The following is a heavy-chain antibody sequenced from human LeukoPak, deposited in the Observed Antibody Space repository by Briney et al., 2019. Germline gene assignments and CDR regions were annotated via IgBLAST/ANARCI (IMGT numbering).Heavy chain of an antibody. CDR3: ARDREVVAGTDGWFDP. CDR2: ISTSSIYI. Sequence: PGGSLRLSCAASGFTFSSYSMNWVRQAPGKGLEWVSSISTSSIYIYYADSVKGRFTISRDNAKNSLFLQMNSLRAEDTAVYYCARDREVVAGTDGWFDPWGQGTLVTVSS. D-gene: IGHD6-19*01. V-gene: IGHV3-21*01. J-gene: IGHJ5*02. CDR1: GFTFSSYS.